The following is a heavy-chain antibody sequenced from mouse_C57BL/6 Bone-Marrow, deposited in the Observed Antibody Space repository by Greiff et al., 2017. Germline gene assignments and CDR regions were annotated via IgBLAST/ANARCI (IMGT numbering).Heavy chain of an antibody. Sequence: VQLQQSGPELVKPGASVKISCKASGYSFTGYYMNWVKQSPEKSLEWIGEINPSTGGTTYNQKLKAKATLTVDKSSSTAYMQLKSLTSEDSAVYYCARGGYYGGFAYWGQGTLVTVSA. CDR3: ARGGYYGGFAY. CDR1: GYSFTGYY. J-gene: IGHJ3*01. D-gene: IGHD1-1*01. CDR2: INPSTGGT. V-gene: IGHV1-42*01.